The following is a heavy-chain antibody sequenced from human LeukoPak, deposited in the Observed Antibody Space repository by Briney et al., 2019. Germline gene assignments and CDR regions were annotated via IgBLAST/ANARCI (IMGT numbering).Heavy chain of an antibody. Sequence: GGSLRLSCVASGFIVSNNYMSWVRQAPGKELEWVSVLYNAGSTYYAESVKGRFTISRDNPKNTLYLQMYSLRAEDTAVYYCASLKGLFDYFDYWGQGILVTVSS. CDR3: ASLKGLFDYFDY. J-gene: IGHJ4*02. D-gene: IGHD3-22*01. V-gene: IGHV3-53*01. CDR1: GFIVSNNY. CDR2: LYNAGST.